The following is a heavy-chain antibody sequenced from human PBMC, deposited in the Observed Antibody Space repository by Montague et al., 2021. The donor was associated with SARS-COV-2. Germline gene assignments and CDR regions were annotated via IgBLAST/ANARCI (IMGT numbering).Heavy chain of an antibody. CDR3: APPVGASYHFDY. V-gene: IGHV3-23*01. CDR2: ISGSGST. CDR1: GFTISSYA. J-gene: IGHJ4*02. D-gene: IGHD1-26*01. Sequence: SLRLSCAVSGFTISSYAMSWVRQPPGKGLEWVSAISGSGSTYYADSVKGRFTISRDNSKYTLYLQVNSLRAEDTAVYYCAPPVGASYHFDYWGQGTLVTVSS.